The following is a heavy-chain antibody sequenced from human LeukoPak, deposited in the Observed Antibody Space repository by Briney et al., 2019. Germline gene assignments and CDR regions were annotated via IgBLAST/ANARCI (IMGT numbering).Heavy chain of an antibody. CDR2: ISTYNANT. CDR1: GYSFTSYG. Sequence: ASVKVSCKASGYSFTSYGISWVRQAPGQGLEWMGWISTYNANTNYALKLQGRVTLTTDTSTSTAYMELKSLRSDDTAVYYCAREECSIGVCYPSGYWGQGTLVTVSS. V-gene: IGHV1-18*01. CDR3: AREECSIGVCYPSGY. D-gene: IGHD2-8*01. J-gene: IGHJ4*02.